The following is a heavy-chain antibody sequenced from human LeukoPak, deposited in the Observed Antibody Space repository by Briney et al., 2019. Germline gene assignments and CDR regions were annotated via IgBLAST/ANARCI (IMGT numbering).Heavy chain of an antibody. CDR2: ISAYNGNT. Sequence: GASVKVSCKASGYTFTSYGISWVRQAPGQGLESMGWISAYNGNTNYAQKLQGRVTMTTDTSTSTAYMELRSLRSDDTAVYYCARDLGSGWSNWYFDLWGRGTLVTVPS. D-gene: IGHD6-19*01. CDR1: GYTFTSYG. CDR3: ARDLGSGWSNWYFDL. J-gene: IGHJ2*01. V-gene: IGHV1-18*01.